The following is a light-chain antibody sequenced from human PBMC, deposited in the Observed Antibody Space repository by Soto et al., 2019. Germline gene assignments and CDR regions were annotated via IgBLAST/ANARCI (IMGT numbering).Light chain of an antibody. Sequence: QPVVTQSPSASASLGASVRLTCTLSSGHSSYAIAWHQQQPEKGPRYLMKVDSDGSHIKGDGIPDRFSGSSSGAERYLTISSLQSEDEADYYCQTWGTGTWVFGGGTKLTVL. CDR3: QTWGTGTWV. V-gene: IGLV4-69*01. J-gene: IGLJ3*02. CDR2: VDSDGSH. CDR1: SGHSSYA.